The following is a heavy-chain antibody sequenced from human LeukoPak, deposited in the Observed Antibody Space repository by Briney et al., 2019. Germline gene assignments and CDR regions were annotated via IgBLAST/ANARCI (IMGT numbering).Heavy chain of an antibody. CDR3: ARNRDHVNDN. V-gene: IGHV1-2*02. CDR2: IDPNSGGT. Sequence: ASVKVSCKASGGTFSSYAISWVRQAPGQGLEWLGWIDPNSGGTTYSQRFQGRVTMTTDTSSSTAYMELRSLGSDDTAVYYCARNRDHVNDNWGQGTLVTVST. J-gene: IGHJ4*02. D-gene: IGHD1-14*01. CDR1: GGTFSSYA.